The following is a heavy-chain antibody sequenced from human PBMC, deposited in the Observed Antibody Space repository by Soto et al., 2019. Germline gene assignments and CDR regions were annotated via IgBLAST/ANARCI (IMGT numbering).Heavy chain of an antibody. CDR1: GGTFSSYA. J-gene: IGHJ5*02. D-gene: IGHD6-13*01. Sequence: QVQLVQSGAEVKKPGSSVKVSCKASGGTFSSYAISWVRQAPGQGLEWMGGIIPIFGTANYAQKFQGRDTITADESTSTAYMELSSLRSEDTAVYYCARALSGGQQLVVGWFDPWGQGTLVTVSS. CDR3: ARALSGGQQLVVGWFDP. V-gene: IGHV1-69*01. CDR2: IIPIFGTA.